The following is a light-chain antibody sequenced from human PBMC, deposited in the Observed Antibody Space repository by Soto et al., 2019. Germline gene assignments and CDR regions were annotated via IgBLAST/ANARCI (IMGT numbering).Light chain of an antibody. Sequence: DIVLTQSPGTLYLSPGERAILSCRASQSVSSTSLAWYQQRPGQAPRLLIHHVSSWANGIPDRFSGSGSGTDFTLTISTLEPEDFAVYYCQQYGTSSRTFGGGTRVEI. CDR1: QSVSSTS. CDR3: QQYGTSSRT. CDR2: HVS. J-gene: IGKJ4*01. V-gene: IGKV3-20*01.